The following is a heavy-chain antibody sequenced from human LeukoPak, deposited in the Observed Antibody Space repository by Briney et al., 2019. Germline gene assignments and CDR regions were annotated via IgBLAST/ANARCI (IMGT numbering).Heavy chain of an antibody. D-gene: IGHD6-6*01. V-gene: IGHV3-30*18. CDR2: ISYDGSNK. Sequence: PGGSLRLSCAASGFTFSSYGMHWVRQAPGKGLEWVAVISYDGSNKYYADSVKGRFTISRDNSKNTLYLQMNSLRAEDTAVYYCAKDFSSLMYYFDYWGQGTLVTVSS. CDR3: AKDFSSLMYYFDY. J-gene: IGHJ4*02. CDR1: GFTFSSYG.